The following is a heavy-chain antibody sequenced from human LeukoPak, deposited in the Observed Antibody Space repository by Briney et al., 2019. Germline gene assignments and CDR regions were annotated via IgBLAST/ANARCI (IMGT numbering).Heavy chain of an antibody. V-gene: IGHV4-39*07. CDR3: ARVSVLRVIAAAGTFDY. CDR2: IYYSGST. D-gene: IGHD6-13*01. CDR1: GGSISSSSYY. J-gene: IGHJ4*02. Sequence: SETLSLTCTVSGGSISSSSYYCGWIRQPPGKGLEWIGSIYYSGSTYYNPSLKSRVTISVDTSKNQFSLKLSSVTAADTAVYYCARVSVLRVIAAAGTFDYWGQGTLVTVSS.